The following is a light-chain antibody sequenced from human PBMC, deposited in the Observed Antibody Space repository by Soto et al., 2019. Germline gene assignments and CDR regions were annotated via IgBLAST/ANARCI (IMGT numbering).Light chain of an antibody. J-gene: IGKJ1*01. Sequence: EIVMTQSPATLSVSPGERATLSCRASQSVSTNLAWYQQKPGQAPRLLIYGASTRATDIPARFSGSGSGTEFTLTISSPQSEDVAVYYCQQYNSWPPWAFGQGTKVEI. V-gene: IGKV3-15*01. CDR3: QQYNSWPPWA. CDR1: QSVSTN. CDR2: GAS.